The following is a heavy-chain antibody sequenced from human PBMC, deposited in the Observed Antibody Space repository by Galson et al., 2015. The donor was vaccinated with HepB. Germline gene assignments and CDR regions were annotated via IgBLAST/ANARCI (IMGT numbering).Heavy chain of an antibody. CDR1: GFTFSSYA. Sequence: SLRLSCAASGFTFSSYAMHWVRQAPGKGLEWVAVISYDGSNKYYADSVKGRFTISRDNSKNTLYLQMNSLRAEDTAVYYCARGPWDCTNGVCYLSDYWGQGTLVTVSS. J-gene: IGHJ4*02. D-gene: IGHD2-8*01. CDR2: ISYDGSNK. V-gene: IGHV3-30-3*01. CDR3: ARGPWDCTNGVCYLSDY.